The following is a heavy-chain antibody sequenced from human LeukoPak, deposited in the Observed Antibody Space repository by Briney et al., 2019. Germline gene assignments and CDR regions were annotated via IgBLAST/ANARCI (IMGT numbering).Heavy chain of an antibody. J-gene: IGHJ4*02. CDR3: ARDQDYYGSGSSSNDY. CDR1: GYTFTSYY. Sequence: ASVKVSCTASGYTFTSYYMHWVRQAPGQWLEWMGIINPSGGSTSYAQKFQGRVTMTRDTSTSTVYMELSSLRSEDTAVYYCARDQDYYGSGSSSNDYWGQGTLVTVSS. CDR2: INPSGGST. V-gene: IGHV1-46*01. D-gene: IGHD3-10*01.